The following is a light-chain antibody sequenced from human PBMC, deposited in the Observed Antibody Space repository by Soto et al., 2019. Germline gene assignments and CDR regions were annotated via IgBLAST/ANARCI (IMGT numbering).Light chain of an antibody. CDR3: SSYAGSNNSLYV. CDR2: EVS. Sequence: QFALTRPPSASGSPGQSVTISCTGTSSDVGGYNYVSWYQQHPGKAPKLMIYEVSKRPSGVPDRFSGSKSGNTASLTVSGLQAEDEADYYCSSYAGSNNSLYVFGTGTKVTVL. J-gene: IGLJ1*01. CDR1: SSDVGGYNY. V-gene: IGLV2-8*01.